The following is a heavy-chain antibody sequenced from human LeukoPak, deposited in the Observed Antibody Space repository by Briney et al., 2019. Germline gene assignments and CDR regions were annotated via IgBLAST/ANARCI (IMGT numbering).Heavy chain of an antibody. D-gene: IGHD3-10*01. J-gene: IGHJ4*02. CDR3: AKDMAAYYYASGNIDY. Sequence: PGGSLRLSCAASGFNFNIYWMTWVRQAPGKGLEWVSLISWDGGGTYYADTVKGRFTISRDNSKNSLYLQMNSLRAEDTALYYCAKDMAAYYYASGNIDYWGQGTLVTVSS. CDR2: ISWDGGGT. V-gene: IGHV3-43D*03. CDR1: GFNFNIYW.